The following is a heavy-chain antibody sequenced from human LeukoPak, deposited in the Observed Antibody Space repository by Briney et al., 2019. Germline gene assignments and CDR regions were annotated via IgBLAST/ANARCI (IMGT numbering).Heavy chain of an antibody. Sequence: PGGSLRLSCAASGFTFSYAWMSWVRQAPGKGLEWVGRIAGKTDAGRIDYAAAVKGRFSISRDDSEDTLYLHMNSLKIEDTAVYYCNTDEDGYNKAYSWGQGTLVTVSS. J-gene: IGHJ4*02. CDR1: GFTFSYAW. CDR3: NTDEDGYNKAYS. V-gene: IGHV3-15*04. D-gene: IGHD5-24*01. CDR2: IAGKTDAGRI.